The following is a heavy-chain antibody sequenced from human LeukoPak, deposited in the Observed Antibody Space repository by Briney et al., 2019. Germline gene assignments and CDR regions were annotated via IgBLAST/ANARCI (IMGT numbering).Heavy chain of an antibody. CDR3: ARGGTDYYDSSGYSGY. V-gene: IGHV1-46*01. Sequence: GASVKVSCKASGYTFTSYYMHWVRQAPGQGLEWMGIINPSGGSTTYAQKFQGRVTMTRDTSTSTVYMELSSLRSEDTAVYYCARGGTDYYDSSGYSGYWGQGTLVTVSS. CDR1: GYTFTSYY. J-gene: IGHJ4*02. CDR2: INPSGGST. D-gene: IGHD3-22*01.